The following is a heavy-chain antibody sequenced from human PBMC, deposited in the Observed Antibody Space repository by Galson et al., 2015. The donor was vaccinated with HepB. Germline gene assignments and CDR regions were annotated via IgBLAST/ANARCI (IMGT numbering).Heavy chain of an antibody. CDR3: ARPGGIAVAGNDAFVI. V-gene: IGHV3-33*01. CDR2: LRSDGSNN. Sequence: SLRLSCAASGFNFSSYGMHWVRQAPGKGLEWVAVLRSDGSNNYYADSVKGRFTISRDSSRNTLYLQMNSLRAEDTAVYYCARPGGIAVAGNDAFVIWGQGTMVTVSS. J-gene: IGHJ3*02. CDR1: GFNFSSYG. D-gene: IGHD6-19*01.